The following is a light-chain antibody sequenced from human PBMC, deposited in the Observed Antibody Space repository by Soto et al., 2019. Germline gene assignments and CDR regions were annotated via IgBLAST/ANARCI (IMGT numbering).Light chain of an antibody. CDR3: QQSYSTLS. V-gene: IGKV1-39*01. CDR1: QSISSY. Sequence: DIQMTQSPSSLSASVGDRVTITCRASQSISSYLNWYQQKPEKAPKLLIYAASSLQSSVPSRFSGSASGTDVTLTISSLQPEDIATYYCQQSYSTLSFGGGTKVEIK. CDR2: AAS. J-gene: IGKJ4*01.